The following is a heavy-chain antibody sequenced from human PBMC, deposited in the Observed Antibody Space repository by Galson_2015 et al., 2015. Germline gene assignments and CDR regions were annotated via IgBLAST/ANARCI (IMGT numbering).Heavy chain of an antibody. D-gene: IGHD6-6*01. Sequence: QSGAEVKKPGESLKISCKGSGYSFTTYWIAWVRQVPGRGLEWMGVIYPGDSDTRYRPSFQGQVTISADKSISTAYSQWSSLKASDSAMYYCARRPAHYYGMDVWGQGTTVTVSS. CDR3: ARRPAHYYGMDV. CDR2: IYPGDSDT. V-gene: IGHV5-51*03. J-gene: IGHJ6*02. CDR1: GYSFTTYW.